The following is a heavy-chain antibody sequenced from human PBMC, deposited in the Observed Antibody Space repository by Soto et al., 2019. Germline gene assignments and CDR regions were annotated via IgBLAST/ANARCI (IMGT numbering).Heavy chain of an antibody. CDR3: ASDGNGQRGSPH. J-gene: IGHJ4*02. D-gene: IGHD3-16*01. Sequence: VQLVESGGGLIQAGGSLRLSCAVSGFTVSNNFMMWVRQAPGKGLEWVSLIYSGGSRSYADSVKGRFTISRDGSMTMLYLQMNSLTAEDTAVYYCASDGNGQRGSPHWGQGTLVTVSS. CDR1: GFTVSNNF. CDR2: IYSGGSR. V-gene: IGHV3-53*02.